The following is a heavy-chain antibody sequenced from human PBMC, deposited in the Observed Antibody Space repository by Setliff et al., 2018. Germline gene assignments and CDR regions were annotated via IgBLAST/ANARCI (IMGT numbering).Heavy chain of an antibody. CDR1: GFTFSTSA. D-gene: IGHD6-13*01. Sequence: GGSLRLSCATSGFTFSTSAMTWVRQAPGKGLEWVSGIGGRGISTYYADSVKGRFTLSRDNLKNTLYLQMNSLRVEDTAVYYCARDLGIAALGTYLDYWGLGTLVTVSA. J-gene: IGHJ4*02. CDR2: IGGRGIST. V-gene: IGHV3-23*01. CDR3: ARDLGIAALGTYLDY.